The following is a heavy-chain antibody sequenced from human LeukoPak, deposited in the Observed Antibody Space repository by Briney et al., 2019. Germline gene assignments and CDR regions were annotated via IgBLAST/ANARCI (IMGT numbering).Heavy chain of an antibody. CDR3: GKTTVVYSSGRYTGWPVDY. V-gene: IGHV3-23*01. CDR2: VFGSGGSA. D-gene: IGHD6-19*01. Sequence: GGSLRLFCAASGFTFNNYDMYWVRQAPGKGLEWGAGVFGSGGSAHYTDSVKGRITIFRHNSKNTVYLQMNRQRAEDTAIYYCGKTTVVYSSGRYTGWPVDYWGQGPLVTVSS. J-gene: IGHJ4*02. CDR1: GFTFNNYD.